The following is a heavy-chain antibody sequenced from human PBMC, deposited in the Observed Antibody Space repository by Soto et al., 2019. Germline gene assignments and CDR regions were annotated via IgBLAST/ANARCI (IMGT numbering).Heavy chain of an antibody. D-gene: IGHD4-17*01. CDR2: ISEDGTVQ. J-gene: IGHJ3*02. CDR3: AREFQRGLHAFYI. V-gene: IGHV3-30*03. CDR1: GFTIGGYG. Sequence: VQLVESGGGVVRPGGSLRLSCVASGFTIGGYGMHWVRQAPGRGLEWVAVISEDGTVQRYLDAVKGRFYISRDNPKNTLSLQMYRLSPEDTSVYFCAREFQRGLHAFYIWGQGTVVTFS.